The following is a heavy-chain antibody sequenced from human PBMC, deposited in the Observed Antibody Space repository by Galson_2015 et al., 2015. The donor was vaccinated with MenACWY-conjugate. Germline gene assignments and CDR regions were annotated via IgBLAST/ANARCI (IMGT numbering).Heavy chain of an antibody. CDR3: ARDSTGNWNDFVYSYYGMDV. CDR1: GFTFSSYS. V-gene: IGHV3-48*04. Sequence: SLRLSCAASGFTFSSYSMSWVRQAPGKGLEWVSYISSSRSTIYYADSVKGRFTISRDNAKNSLYLQMNSLRAEDTAMYYCARDSTGNWNDFVYSYYGMDVWGQGTTVTVSS. D-gene: IGHD1-1*01. J-gene: IGHJ6*02. CDR2: ISSSRSTI.